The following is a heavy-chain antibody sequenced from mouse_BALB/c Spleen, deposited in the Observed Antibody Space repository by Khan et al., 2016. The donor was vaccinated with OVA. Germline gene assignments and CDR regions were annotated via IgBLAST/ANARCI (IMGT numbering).Heavy chain of an antibody. CDR2: VSTGGSYT. CDR3: TRLAYYYDSEGFDY. V-gene: IGHV5-6*01. CDR1: GFTFSTYG. D-gene: IGHD1-1*01. J-gene: IGHJ3*01. Sequence: EVELVESGGDLVKPGGSLKLSCAASGFTFSTYGMSWVRQAPDKRLEWVATVSTGGSYTYYPDSVKGRFIISRDNDKNTLDLQMSGMRSDDTAMFYCTRLAYYYDSEGFDYWGQGTLVTVSA.